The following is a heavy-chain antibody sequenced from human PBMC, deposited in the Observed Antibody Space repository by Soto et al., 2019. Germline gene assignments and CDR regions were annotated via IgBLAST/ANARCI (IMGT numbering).Heavy chain of an antibody. D-gene: IGHD6-19*01. V-gene: IGHV4-34*01. CDR1: GGSFSGYY. CDR3: ARRLSVAAFAWYFDL. J-gene: IGHJ2*01. CDR2: INHSGST. Sequence: QVQLQQWGAGLLKPSDTLSLTCAVYGGSFSGYYWSWIRQPPGKGLEWIGEINHSGSTNYNPSLMSLVTISVDTSKNQCSLKRSYVTAADTAVYYCARRLSVAAFAWYFDLWGRGTLVTVSS.